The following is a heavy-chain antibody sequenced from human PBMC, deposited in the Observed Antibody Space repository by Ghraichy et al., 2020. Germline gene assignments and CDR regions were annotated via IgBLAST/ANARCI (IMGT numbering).Heavy chain of an antibody. CDR3: AKETVLRYFGHLHNSKENYYYGMDV. D-gene: IGHD3-9*01. J-gene: IGHJ6*02. CDR1: GFTFSSYA. Sequence: GESLNISCAASGFTFSSYAMSWVRQAPGKGLEWVSAISGSGGSTYYADSVKGRFTISRDNSKNTLYLQMNSLRAEDTAVYYCAKETVLRYFGHLHNSKENYYYGMDVWGQGTTVTVSS. CDR2: ISGSGGST. V-gene: IGHV3-23*01.